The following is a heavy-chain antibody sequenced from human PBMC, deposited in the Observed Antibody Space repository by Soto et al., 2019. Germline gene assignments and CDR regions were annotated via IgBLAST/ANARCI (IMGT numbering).Heavy chain of an antibody. D-gene: IGHD5-12*01. CDR1: GFTFSSYG. Sequence: QVQLVESGGGVVQPGRSLRLSCAASGFTFSSYGMHWVRQAPGKGLEWVAVISYDGSNKYYADSVKGRFTISRDNSKNTLYLQMNSLRAEDTAVYYCGVATTPDDYWGQGTLVTVSS. J-gene: IGHJ4*02. V-gene: IGHV3-30*03. CDR3: GVATTPDDY. CDR2: ISYDGSNK.